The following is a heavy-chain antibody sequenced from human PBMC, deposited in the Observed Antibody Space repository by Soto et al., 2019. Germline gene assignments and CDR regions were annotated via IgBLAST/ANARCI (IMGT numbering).Heavy chain of an antibody. Sequence: SETLSLTCAVYGESFSGYYWSWVRQPPGKGLEWIGEINHSGSTNYNPSLKSRVTISVDTSKNQFSLKLSSVTAADTAVYYCARGNYGDSPPFDPWGQGTLVTVSS. CDR1: GESFSGYY. J-gene: IGHJ5*02. D-gene: IGHD4-17*01. V-gene: IGHV4-34*01. CDR2: INHSGST. CDR3: ARGNYGDSPPFDP.